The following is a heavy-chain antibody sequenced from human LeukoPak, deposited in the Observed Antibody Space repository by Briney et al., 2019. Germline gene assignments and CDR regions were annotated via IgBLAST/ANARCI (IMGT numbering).Heavy chain of an antibody. V-gene: IGHV4-39*01. D-gene: IGHD3-10*01. J-gene: IGHJ4*02. CDR2: IYYSGST. Sequence: SETLSLTCTVSGGSISSSSYYWGWIRQPPGKGLEWIGSIYYSGSTYYNPSLKSRVTISVDTSKNQFSLKLSSVTAADTAVYYCARAYGSGSYYGHWGQGTLVTVSS. CDR3: ARAYGSGSYYGH. CDR1: GGSISSSSYY.